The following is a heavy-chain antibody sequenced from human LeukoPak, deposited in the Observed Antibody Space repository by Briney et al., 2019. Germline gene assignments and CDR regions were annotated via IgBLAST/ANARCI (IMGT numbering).Heavy chain of an antibody. Sequence: RGSLRLSCAASGFTFSSYWMQSVRQAPGKGLVWVSRIDGAGSSTNYADSVKGRFTISRDNAKNTLYLQMNSLRAEDTAVYYCAKNIAAPTTPFDYWGQGTLVTVSS. CDR1: GFTFSSYW. CDR2: IDGAGSST. V-gene: IGHV3-74*01. J-gene: IGHJ4*02. D-gene: IGHD6-13*01. CDR3: AKNIAAPTTPFDY.